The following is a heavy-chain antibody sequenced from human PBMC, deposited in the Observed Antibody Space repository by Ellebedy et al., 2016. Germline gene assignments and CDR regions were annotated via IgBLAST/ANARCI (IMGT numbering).Heavy chain of an antibody. Sequence: ASVKVSCKASGYVFTGYYMHWVRQAPGQGLEWVGWISPDSGVTNYAQNFQGRVTMTRDTSISTAYLDLSRLRSDDTAVYFCARDKSGNYARAFDIWGQGTMVTVSS. J-gene: IGHJ3*02. V-gene: IGHV1-2*02. CDR2: ISPDSGVT. D-gene: IGHD1-7*01. CDR3: ARDKSGNYARAFDI. CDR1: GYVFTGYY.